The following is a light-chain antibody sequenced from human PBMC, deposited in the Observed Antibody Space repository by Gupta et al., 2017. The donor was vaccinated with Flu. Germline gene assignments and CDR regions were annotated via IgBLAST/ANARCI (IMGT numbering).Light chain of an antibody. CDR2: WAS. J-gene: IGKJ1*01. CDR3: QQYYSTPET. Sequence: DIVMTQSPDSLAVSLGERATINCKSSQSVLYSSNNKNYLAWYQQKSGQPPKLLIDWASTREFGVPDRFTGSESGTDFTLAISRLQAEDVAVYYCQQYYSTPETFGQGTKLEIK. CDR1: QSVLYSSNNKNY. V-gene: IGKV4-1*01.